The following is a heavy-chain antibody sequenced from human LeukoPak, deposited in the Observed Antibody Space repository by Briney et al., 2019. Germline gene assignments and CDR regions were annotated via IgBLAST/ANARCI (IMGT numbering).Heavy chain of an antibody. CDR1: GFTFSSYA. Sequence: QPGGSLRLSCAASGFTFSSYAMSWVRQAPGKGLEWVSAISGSGGSTYYADSVKGRFTISRDNSKNTLYLQMNSLRAEDTAVYYCAKAGSGSYYTPYYFDYWGQGTLVTVSS. J-gene: IGHJ4*02. CDR3: AKAGSGSYYTPYYFDY. V-gene: IGHV3-23*01. CDR2: ISGSGGST. D-gene: IGHD3-10*01.